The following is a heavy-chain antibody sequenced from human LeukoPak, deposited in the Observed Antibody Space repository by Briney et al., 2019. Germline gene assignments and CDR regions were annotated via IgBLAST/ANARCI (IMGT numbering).Heavy chain of an antibody. J-gene: IGHJ5*02. CDR2: INHSGST. Sequence: SETLSLTCAVYGGSFSGYYWSWIRQPPGKGLEWIGEINHSGSTNCNPSLKSRVTISVDTSKNQFSLKLSSVTAADTAVYYCARRPLRYFDWLLPPYNWFDPWGQGTLVTVSS. CDR1: GGSFSGYY. CDR3: ARRPLRYFDWLLPPYNWFDP. V-gene: IGHV4-34*01. D-gene: IGHD3-9*01.